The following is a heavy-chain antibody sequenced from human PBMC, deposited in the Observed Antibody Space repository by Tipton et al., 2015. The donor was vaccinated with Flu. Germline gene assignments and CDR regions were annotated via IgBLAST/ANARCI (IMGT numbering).Heavy chain of an antibody. J-gene: IGHJ3*02. D-gene: IGHD6-13*01. Sequence: SLRLSCAASGFTFSSYGMHWVRQAPGKGLEWVAVIWYDGSNKYYADSVKGRFTISRDNSKNTLYLQMNSLRAEDTAVYYCARDRGAAAWFGAFDIWGQGTMVTVSS. CDR2: IWYDGSNK. CDR1: GFTFSSYG. CDR3: ARDRGAAAWFGAFDI. V-gene: IGHV3-33*01.